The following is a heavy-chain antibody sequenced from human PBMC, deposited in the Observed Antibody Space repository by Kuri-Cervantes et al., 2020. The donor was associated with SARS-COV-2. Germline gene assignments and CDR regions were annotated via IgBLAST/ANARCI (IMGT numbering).Heavy chain of an antibody. D-gene: IGHD6-19*01. CDR2: ISAYNGNK. J-gene: IGHJ4*02. CDR1: GHNFITHG. CDR3: ARGPQGAGAGPSQDGFDY. Sequence: ASVKVSCKASGHNFITHGISWVRQAPGQGLEWMGWISAYNGNKNYAQKVQDRVTLTTDTSTSTAYMELRSLRSDDTAVYYCARGPQGAGAGPSQDGFDYWGQGTLVTVSS. V-gene: IGHV1-18*04.